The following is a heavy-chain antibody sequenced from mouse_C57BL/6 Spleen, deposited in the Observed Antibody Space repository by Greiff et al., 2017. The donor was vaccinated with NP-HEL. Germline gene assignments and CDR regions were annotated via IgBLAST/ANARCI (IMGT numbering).Heavy chain of an antibody. CDR1: GFSFNTYA. D-gene: IGHD1-1*01. V-gene: IGHV10-1*01. CDR3: VRHGDYYGSPWFAY. J-gene: IGHJ3*01. CDR2: IRSKSNNYAT. Sequence: EVKLVESGGGLVQPKGSLKLSCAASGFSFNTYAMNWVRQAPGKGLEWVARIRSKSNNYATYYADSVKDRFTISRDDSESMLYLQMNNLKTEDTAMYYCVRHGDYYGSPWFAYWGQGTLVTVSA.